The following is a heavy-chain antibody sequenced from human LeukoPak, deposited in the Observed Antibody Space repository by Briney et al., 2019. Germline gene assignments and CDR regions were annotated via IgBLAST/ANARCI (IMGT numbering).Heavy chain of an antibody. Sequence: GASVKVSCKASGYTFTSYGISWVRQAPGQGLEWMGCISAYNRYTNYAQELQGRVTMTTDTSTSTAYMELRSLRSDDTAVYYCARGAPRDWNYITYYMDVWGKGTTVTVSS. CDR2: ISAYNRYT. CDR1: GYTFTSYG. CDR3: ARGAPRDWNYITYYMDV. J-gene: IGHJ6*03. V-gene: IGHV1-18*01. D-gene: IGHD1-7*01.